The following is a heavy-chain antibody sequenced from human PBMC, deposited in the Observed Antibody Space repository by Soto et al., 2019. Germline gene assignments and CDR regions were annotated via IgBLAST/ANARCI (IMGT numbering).Heavy chain of an antibody. D-gene: IGHD2-15*01. CDR1: GFTFSSYS. V-gene: IGHV3-48*01. CDR3: ARESCGGSCYFDY. J-gene: IGHJ4*02. Sequence: GGSLRLSCAASGFTFSSYSMNWVRQAPGKGLEWVSYISSSSSTIYYADSVKGRFTISRDNAKNSLYLQMNSLRAEDTAVYYCARESCGGSCYFDYWGQGTLVTVSS. CDR2: ISSSSSTI.